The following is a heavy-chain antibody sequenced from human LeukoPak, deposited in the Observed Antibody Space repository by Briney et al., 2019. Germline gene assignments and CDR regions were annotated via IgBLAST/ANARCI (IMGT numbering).Heavy chain of an antibody. CDR2: IGTYNGDI. CDR3: ARNSRGYREWDYSNYVDWFDP. J-gene: IGHJ5*02. D-gene: IGHD4-11*01. CDR1: GYTFNTYG. Sequence: ASVTVSCKASGYTFNTYGISWVRQAPGQGLEWMGWIGTYNGDINYVQNLQGRVTMTTDTSTSTAYMELSSLRSEDTAVYYCARNSRGYREWDYSNYVDWFDPWGQGTLVTVSS. V-gene: IGHV1-18*01.